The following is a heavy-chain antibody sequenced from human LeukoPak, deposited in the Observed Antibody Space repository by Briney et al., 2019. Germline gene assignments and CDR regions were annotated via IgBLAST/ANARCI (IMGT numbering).Heavy chain of an antibody. CDR2: INHGGST. V-gene: IGHV4-34*01. Sequence: PGGSLRLSCAASGFTFSSYSMNWVRQPPGKGLEWIGKINHGGSTNYNPSLKSRVTISVDTSKNQFSLKLSSVTAADTAVYYCARRLRYFDLHFDYWGQGTLVTVSS. CDR1: GFTFSSYS. D-gene: IGHD3-9*01. CDR3: ARRLRYFDLHFDY. J-gene: IGHJ4*02.